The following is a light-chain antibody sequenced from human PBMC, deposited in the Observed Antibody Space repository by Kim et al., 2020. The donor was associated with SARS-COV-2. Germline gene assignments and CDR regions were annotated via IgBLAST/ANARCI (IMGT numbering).Light chain of an antibody. CDR1: KLGDKY. V-gene: IGLV3-1*01. CDR3: QAWDSSTVV. CDR2: QDN. Sequence: VSPGQTASITCSGDKLGDKYACWYQQKPGQSPVLVIYQDNKRPSGIPERFSGSNSGNTATLTISGTQSMDEADYYCQAWDSSTVVFGGGTQLTVL. J-gene: IGLJ2*01.